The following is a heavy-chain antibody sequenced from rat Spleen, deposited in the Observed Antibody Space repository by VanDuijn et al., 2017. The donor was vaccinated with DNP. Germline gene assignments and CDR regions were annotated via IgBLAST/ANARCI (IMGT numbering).Heavy chain of an antibody. Sequence: QVLLKESGPGLVQPSQTLSLTCSVSGFSLPSYHVLWVRQPPGKGLEWMGRIQSGGSTDYNSTLTSRLSISRDTSKSQVFLEMSSVQTEDTAMYFCARSGTTMGTLFFDYWGQGVMVTVSS. D-gene: IGHD4-3*01. V-gene: IGHV2-27*01. CDR2: IQSGGST. J-gene: IGHJ2*01. CDR3: ARSGTTMGTLFFDY. CDR1: GFSLPSYH.